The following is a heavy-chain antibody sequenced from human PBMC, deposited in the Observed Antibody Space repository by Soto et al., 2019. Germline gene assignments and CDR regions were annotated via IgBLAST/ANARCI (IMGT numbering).Heavy chain of an antibody. Sequence: SVKVSCKASGGTFSSYAISWVRQAPGQGLEWMGGIIPIFGTANYAQKFQGRVTITADESTSTAYMELSSLRSEDTAVYYCARDQGRGYSYRTLGFDYWGQGTLVTVSS. V-gene: IGHV1-69*13. CDR3: ARDQGRGYSYRTLGFDY. CDR2: IIPIFGTA. CDR1: GGTFSSYA. D-gene: IGHD5-18*01. J-gene: IGHJ4*02.